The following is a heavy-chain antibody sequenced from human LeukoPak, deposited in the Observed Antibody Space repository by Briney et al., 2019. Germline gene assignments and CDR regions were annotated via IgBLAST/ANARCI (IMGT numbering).Heavy chain of an antibody. J-gene: IGHJ4*02. CDR1: GYTFTGYY. CDR2: INPNSGGT. D-gene: IGHD3-22*01. V-gene: IGHV1-2*02. CDR3: ARALSQYYYDSSGGGGY. Sequence: ASVKVSCKASGYTFTGYYMHWVRQAPGQGLEWMGWINPNSGGTNYAQKFQGRVTMTRDTSISTAYMELSRLRSDDTAVYYCARALSQYYYDSSGGGGYWGQGTLVTVSS.